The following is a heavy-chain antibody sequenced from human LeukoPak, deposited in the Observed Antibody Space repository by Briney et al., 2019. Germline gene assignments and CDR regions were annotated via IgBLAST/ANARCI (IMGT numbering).Heavy chain of an antibody. Sequence: PGGSLRLSCAASGFRFSSYGMHGVRQAPGKGLDWVPGIWYVGSNKYYADSVKGGFTISRDSSKNTLYLQMNSLRGEDTAVYYCAKDLLAYCGGDCYSMAFDYWGQGTLVTVSS. CDR3: AKDLLAYCGGDCYSMAFDY. J-gene: IGHJ4*02. D-gene: IGHD2-21*02. CDR2: IWYVGSNK. CDR1: GFRFSSYG. V-gene: IGHV3-33*06.